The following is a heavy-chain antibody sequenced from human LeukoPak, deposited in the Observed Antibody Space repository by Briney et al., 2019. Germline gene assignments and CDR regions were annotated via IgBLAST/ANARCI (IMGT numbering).Heavy chain of an antibody. CDR3: ARQPTVTFFDY. Sequence: SETLSPTCTVSGGSISSSSYYWGWIRQPPGKGLEWIGSIYYSGSTYYNPSLKSRVTISVDTSKNQFSLKLSSVTAADTAVYYCARQPTVTFFDYWGQGTLVTVSS. CDR2: IYYSGST. V-gene: IGHV4-39*01. CDR1: GGSISSSSYY. J-gene: IGHJ4*02. D-gene: IGHD4-17*01.